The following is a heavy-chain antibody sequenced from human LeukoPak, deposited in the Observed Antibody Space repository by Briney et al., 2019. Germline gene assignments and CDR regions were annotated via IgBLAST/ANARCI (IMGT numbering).Heavy chain of an antibody. Sequence: GASVKRSCKASGYTFTSYYMHWVRQAPGQGLEWMGIINPSGGSTSYAQKFQGRITMTRDTSTSTVYMELSSLRSEDTAVYYCARDFHDSSGPPRNFQHWGQGTLVTVSS. CDR1: GYTFTSYY. CDR2: INPSGGST. V-gene: IGHV1-46*01. CDR3: ARDFHDSSGPPRNFQH. J-gene: IGHJ1*01. D-gene: IGHD3-22*01.